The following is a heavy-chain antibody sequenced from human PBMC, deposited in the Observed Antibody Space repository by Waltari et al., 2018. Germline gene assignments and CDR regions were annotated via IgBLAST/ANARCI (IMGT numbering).Heavy chain of an antibody. J-gene: IGHJ6*02. V-gene: IGHV1-8*01. CDR2: MNPNSGNT. Sequence: QVQLVQSGAEVKKPGASVKVSCKASGYTFTSYDINWVRQATGKGLEWMGWMNPNSGNTGYAQKFQGRVTMTRNTSISTAYMELSSLRSEDTAVYYCARANTLTTVTTYYYYYGMDVWGQGTTVTVSS. CDR1: GYTFTSYD. CDR3: ARANTLTTVTTYYYYYGMDV. D-gene: IGHD4-17*01.